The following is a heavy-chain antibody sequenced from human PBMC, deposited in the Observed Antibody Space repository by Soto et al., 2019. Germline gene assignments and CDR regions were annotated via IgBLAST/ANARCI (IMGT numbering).Heavy chain of an antibody. V-gene: IGHV3-11*01. CDR3: ARVDGMATSDAFDI. CDR2: ISSSGSTI. J-gene: IGHJ3*02. CDR1: GFTFSDYY. D-gene: IGHD5-12*01. Sequence: TGGSLRLSCAASGFTFSDYYMSWIRQAPGKGLEWVSYISSSGSTIYYADSVKGRFTISRDNAKNSLYLQMNSLRAEDTAVYYCARVDGMATSDAFDIWGQGTMVTVSS.